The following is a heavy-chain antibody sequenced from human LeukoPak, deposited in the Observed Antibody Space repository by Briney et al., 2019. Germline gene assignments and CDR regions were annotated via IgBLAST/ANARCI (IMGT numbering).Heavy chain of an antibody. D-gene: IGHD6-13*01. CDR2: ISGDGGST. CDR1: GFTFDDYA. V-gene: IGHV3-43*02. CDR3: AKDPSSSPSSDAFDI. Sequence: GGSLRLSCAASGFTFDDYAMHWVRQAPGKGLEWVSLISGDGGSTYYADSVKGRFTISRDNSKNSLYLQMNSLRTEDTALYYCAKDPSSSPSSDAFDIWGQGTMVTVSS. J-gene: IGHJ3*02.